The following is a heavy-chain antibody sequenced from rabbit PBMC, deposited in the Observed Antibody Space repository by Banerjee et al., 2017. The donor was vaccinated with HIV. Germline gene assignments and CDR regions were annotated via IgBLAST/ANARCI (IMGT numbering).Heavy chain of an antibody. D-gene: IGHD6-1*01. Sequence: EESGGGLVQPEGSLTLTCTASAFSFSNKYVMCWVRQAPGKGLEWIACIYTGHGGTYYASWARGRFTISSHNAQNTLYLQLNSLTAADTATYFCARDRGYGNAGYAYALNLWGPGTLVTVS. J-gene: IGHJ4*01. CDR3: ARDRGYGNAGYAYALNL. CDR1: AFSFSNKYV. V-gene: IGHV1S45*01. CDR2: IYTGHGGT.